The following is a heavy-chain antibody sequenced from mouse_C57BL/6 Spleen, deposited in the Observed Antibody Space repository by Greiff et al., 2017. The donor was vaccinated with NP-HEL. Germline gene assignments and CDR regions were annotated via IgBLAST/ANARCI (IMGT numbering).Heavy chain of an antibody. CDR2: IYPGSGST. D-gene: IGHD3-2*02. J-gene: IGHJ3*01. CDR1: GYTFTSYW. V-gene: IGHV1-55*01. Sequence: QVQLKQSGAELVKPGASVKMSCKASGYTFTSYWITWVKQRPGQGLEWIGDIYPGSGSTNYNEKFKSKATLTVDTSSSTAYMQLSSLTSEDSAVYYCARALDSSGPFAYWGQGTLVTVSA. CDR3: ARALDSSGPFAY.